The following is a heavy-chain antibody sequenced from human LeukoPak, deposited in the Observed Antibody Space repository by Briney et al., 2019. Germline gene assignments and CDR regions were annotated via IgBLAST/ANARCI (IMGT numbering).Heavy chain of an antibody. V-gene: IGHV4-39*01. CDR2: IYYSGST. D-gene: IGHD6-19*01. J-gene: IGHJ5*02. CDR3: ASRLQWLGWFDP. Sequence: WVRQAPGKGLEWIGSIYYSGSTYYNPSLKSRVTISVDTSKNQFSLKLSSVTAADTAVYYCASRLQWLGWFDPWGQGTLVTVSS.